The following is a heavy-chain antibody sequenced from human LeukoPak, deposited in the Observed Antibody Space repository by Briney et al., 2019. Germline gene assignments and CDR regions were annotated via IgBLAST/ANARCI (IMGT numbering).Heavy chain of an antibody. CDR1: GGTFSSYA. D-gene: IGHD5-18*01. J-gene: IGHJ4*02. CDR2: IIPIFGTA. Sequence: SVKVSXKASGGTFSSYAISWVRQAPGQGLEWMGGIIPIFGTANYAQKFQGRVTITTDESTSTADMELSSLRSEDTAVYYCATPDRGYSYGYGFDYWGQGTLVTVSS. CDR3: ATPDRGYSYGYGFDY. V-gene: IGHV1-69*05.